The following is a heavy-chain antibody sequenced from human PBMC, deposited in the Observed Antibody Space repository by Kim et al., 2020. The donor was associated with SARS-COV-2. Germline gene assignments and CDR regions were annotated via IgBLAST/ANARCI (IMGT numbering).Heavy chain of an antibody. D-gene: IGHD6-13*01. CDR1: GFTFDDYT. V-gene: IGHV3-43*01. CDR2: ISWDGGST. J-gene: IGHJ4*02. CDR3: AKDASAAAALDY. Sequence: GGSLRLSCAASGFTFDDYTMHWVRQAPGKGLEWVSLISWDGGSTYYADSVKGRFTISRDNSKNSLYLQMNSLRTEDTALYYCAKDASAAAALDYWGQGTLVTVSS.